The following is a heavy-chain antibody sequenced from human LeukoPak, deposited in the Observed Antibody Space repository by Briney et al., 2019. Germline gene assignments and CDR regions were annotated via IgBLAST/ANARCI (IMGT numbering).Heavy chain of an antibody. CDR1: GGSISNTNW. V-gene: IGHV4-4*02. CDR2: ISLTGLT. Sequence: SGTLSLTCGVSGGSISNTNWWSWVRQPPGQGLEWIGEISLTGLTHYNPSLESRVTASLDKSKNQLSLNLTSVTAADTAVYYCSRENGAFSPFGYWGQGTLVTVLS. D-gene: IGHD2-8*01. J-gene: IGHJ4*02. CDR3: SRENGAFSPFGY.